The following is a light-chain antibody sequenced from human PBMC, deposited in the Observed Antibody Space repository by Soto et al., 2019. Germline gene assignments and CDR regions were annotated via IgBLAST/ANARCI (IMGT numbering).Light chain of an antibody. J-gene: IGLJ1*01. CDR2: EVS. V-gene: IGLV2-8*01. Sequence: QSVLTQPPSASGSPGQSVTISCTGTSGDVGGYNYVSWYQQHPGKAPKLMIYEVSKRPSGVPDRFSGSKSGNTASLTVSGIQTEDEDDYYCSSYAGSNNPYVFGTGTKLTVL. CDR3: SSYAGSNNPYV. CDR1: SGDVGGYNY.